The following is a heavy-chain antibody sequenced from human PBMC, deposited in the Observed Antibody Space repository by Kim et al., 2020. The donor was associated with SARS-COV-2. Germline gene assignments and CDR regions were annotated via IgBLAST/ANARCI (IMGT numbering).Heavy chain of an antibody. CDR1: GFSFRNSA. V-gene: IGHV3-23*01. J-gene: IGHJ2*01. CDR2: IFGSGSGT. CDR3: ARHLLVTTVTFYWYLEV. Sequence: GGSLRLSCAASGFSFRNSAMSWVRQAPGKGLEWVAGIFGSGSGTYYGDSVKGRFSISRDNSQSTLFLQMDNLRAEDTAVYYCARHLLVTTVTFYWYLEVWGRGTLVTVSS. D-gene: IGHD2-21*02.